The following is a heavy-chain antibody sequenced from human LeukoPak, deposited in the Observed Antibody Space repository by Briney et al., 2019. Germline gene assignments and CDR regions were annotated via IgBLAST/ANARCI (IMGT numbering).Heavy chain of an antibody. Sequence: GGSLRLSCAASGFTLSSYSMNWVRQAPGKGLEWVSSISSGSSYIYCADSVKGRFTISRDNAKNSLYLQMNSLRAEDTAVYYCARDVIAAAGTGYWGQGTLVTVSS. D-gene: IGHD6-13*01. CDR1: GFTLSSYS. J-gene: IGHJ4*02. CDR3: ARDVIAAAGTGY. V-gene: IGHV3-21*01. CDR2: ISSGSSYI.